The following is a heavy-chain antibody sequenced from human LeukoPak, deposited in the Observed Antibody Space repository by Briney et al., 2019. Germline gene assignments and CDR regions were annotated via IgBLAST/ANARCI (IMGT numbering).Heavy chain of an antibody. V-gene: IGHV1-8*03. CDR3: ARSQPQFRYYMDI. CDR2: MNPNSGNT. J-gene: IGHJ6*03. CDR1: GYTFTSYY. Sequence: ASVKVSCKASGYTFTSYYMHWVRQATGQGLEWMGWMNPNSGNTGYAQKFQGRVTITRNTSISTAYMELSSLGSEDTAVYYCARSQPQFRYYMDIWGKGTTVTVSS.